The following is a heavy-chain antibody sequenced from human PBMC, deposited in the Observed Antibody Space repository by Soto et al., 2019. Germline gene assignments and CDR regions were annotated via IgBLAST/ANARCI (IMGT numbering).Heavy chain of an antibody. J-gene: IGHJ6*02. V-gene: IGHV1-69*01. CDR1: GGIFTNNA. D-gene: IGHD3-16*01. CDR3: ATGGHNDGYNFYHGMDG. CDR2: VIPLFDTA. Sequence: QVQVVQSGAEVKKPGSSVKVSCKVSGGIFTNNAISWVRQAPGQGLEWLGGVIPLFDTAYYAQIFRGRLRTSADGATTTAYMEVSGLTSADTAVYFCATGGHNDGYNFYHGMDGWGQGTTVTVS.